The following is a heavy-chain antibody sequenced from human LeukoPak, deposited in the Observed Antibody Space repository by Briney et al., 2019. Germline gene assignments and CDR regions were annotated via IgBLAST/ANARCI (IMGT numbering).Heavy chain of an antibody. J-gene: IGHJ2*01. CDR3: ARKREGYFDL. Sequence: SETLSLTCAVYVGPFSGYYWSWIRQPPGRGLEWIGEINHSGSTKYNPSLKSRVSISVVTSKNQFSLKLTSVTAADTAVYYCARKREGYFDLWGRGTLVTVSS. CDR2: INHSGST. CDR1: VGPFSGYY. V-gene: IGHV4-34*01.